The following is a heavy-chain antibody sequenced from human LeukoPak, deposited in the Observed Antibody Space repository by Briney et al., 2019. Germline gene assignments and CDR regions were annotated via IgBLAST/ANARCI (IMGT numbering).Heavy chain of an antibody. V-gene: IGHV4-39*01. D-gene: IGHD3-10*01. CDR1: GGSISSSSYY. J-gene: IGHJ4*02. CDR3: ARELFGITPSEY. CDR2: IYYSGST. Sequence: PSETLSLTCTVSGGSISSSSYYWGWIRQPPGKGLEWIGSIYYSGSTYYNPSLKSRVTISVDTSKNQFSLKLSSVTAADTAVYYCARELFGITPSEYWGQGTLVTVSS.